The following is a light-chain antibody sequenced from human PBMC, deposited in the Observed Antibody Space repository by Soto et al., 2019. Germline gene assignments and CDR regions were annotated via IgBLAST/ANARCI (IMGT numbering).Light chain of an antibody. V-gene: IGLV1-44*01. CDR2: RDN. Sequence: QSVLTQPPSASGTPGQRVAISCSEGSSDIGSNPVNWYLHLPGAAPKLLIYRDNQRPSGFPDRFSGSKSGTSASLTISGLQSEDEADYFCSAWDDNIYGPVFGGGTKVTVL. CDR1: SSDIGSNP. J-gene: IGLJ2*01. CDR3: SAWDDNIYGPV.